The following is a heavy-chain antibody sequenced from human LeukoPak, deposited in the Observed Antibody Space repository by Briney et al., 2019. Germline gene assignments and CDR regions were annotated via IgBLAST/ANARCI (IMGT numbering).Heavy chain of an antibody. CDR3: AKPAGRLRLVYYFDY. CDR2: IYSGGST. Sequence: GGSLRLSCAASGFTVSSNYMSWVRQAPGKGLEWVSVIYSGGSTYYADSVKGRFTISRDNSKNTLYLQMNSLRAEDTAVYYCAKPAGRLRLVYYFDYWGQGTLVTVSS. J-gene: IGHJ4*02. V-gene: IGHV3-53*01. CDR1: GFTVSSNY. D-gene: IGHD4-17*01.